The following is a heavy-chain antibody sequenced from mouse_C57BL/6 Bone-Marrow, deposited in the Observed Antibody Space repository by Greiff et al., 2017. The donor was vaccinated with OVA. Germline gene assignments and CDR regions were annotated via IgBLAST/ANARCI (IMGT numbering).Heavy chain of an antibody. CDR2: IYPGCGST. CDR1: GYTFTSYW. CDR3: ARSSIYDGYPFAY. V-gene: IGHV1-55*01. Sequence: QVQLPQPGAELVKPGASVKMSCKASGYTFTSYWITWVKQRPGQGLEWIGDIYPGCGSTNYNEKFKSKATLTVDTSSSTAYMQLSSLTSEDSAVYYCARSSIYDGYPFAYWGQGTLVTVSA. J-gene: IGHJ3*01. D-gene: IGHD2-3*01.